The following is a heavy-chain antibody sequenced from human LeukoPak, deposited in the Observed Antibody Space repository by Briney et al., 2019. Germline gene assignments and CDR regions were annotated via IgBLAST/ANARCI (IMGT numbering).Heavy chain of an antibody. CDR2: IIPILGIA. V-gene: IGHV1-69*04. Sequence: AASVKVSCKASGGTFSSYAISWVRQAPGQGLEWMGRIIPILGIANYAQKFQGRVTITADKSTSTAYMELSSLRSEDTAVYYCARASDSSGWQQGHYYYYYGMDVWGQGTTVTVSS. CDR1: GGTFSSYA. D-gene: IGHD6-19*01. J-gene: IGHJ6*02. CDR3: ARASDSSGWQQGHYYYYYGMDV.